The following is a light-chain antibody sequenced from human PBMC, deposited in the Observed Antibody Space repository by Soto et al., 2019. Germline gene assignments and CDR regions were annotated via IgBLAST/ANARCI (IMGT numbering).Light chain of an antibody. CDR3: QQYCSSPPFT. V-gene: IGKV3-20*01. CDR1: QSVSSSY. CDR2: GAS. Sequence: EIVLTQSPGTLSLSPGERATLSCRASQSVSSSYLAWYQQKPGQAPRLLIYGASSRATGIPDTFSGSGSSTDYSHNISRLQPEDSAVYYCQQYCSSPPFTFGGGTKVEIK. J-gene: IGKJ4*01.